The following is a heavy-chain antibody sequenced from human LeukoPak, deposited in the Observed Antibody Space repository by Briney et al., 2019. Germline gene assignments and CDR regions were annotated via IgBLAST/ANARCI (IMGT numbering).Heavy chain of an antibody. D-gene: IGHD3-10*01. J-gene: IGHJ4*02. CDR1: GYTFTSYG. Sequence: ASVKVSCKASGYTFTSYGISWVRQAPGQGLEWMGWISAYNGNTNYAQKLQGRVTMTTDTSTSTAYMELSRLRSDDTAVYCCASSDHVTWDYWGQGTLVTVSS. CDR2: ISAYNGNT. CDR3: ASSDHVTWDY. V-gene: IGHV1-18*01.